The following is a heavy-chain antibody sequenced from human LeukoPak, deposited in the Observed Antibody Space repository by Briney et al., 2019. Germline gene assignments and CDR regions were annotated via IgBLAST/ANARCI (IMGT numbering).Heavy chain of an antibody. CDR3: ATSSDYYDSSGSDY. V-gene: IGHV1-24*01. D-gene: IGHD3-22*01. J-gene: IGHJ4*02. CDR2: FDPEDGET. CDR1: GYTLTELS. Sequence: ASVKVSCKVSGYTLTELSMHWVRQAPGKGLEWMGGFDPEDGETIYAQKFQGRVTMTEDTPTATAYMELSSLRSEDTAVYYCATSSDYYDSSGSDYWGQGTLVTVSS.